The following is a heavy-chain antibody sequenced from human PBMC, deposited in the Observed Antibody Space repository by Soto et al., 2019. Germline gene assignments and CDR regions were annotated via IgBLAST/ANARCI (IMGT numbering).Heavy chain of an antibody. D-gene: IGHD3-10*01. CDR2: VYPVDSDT. CDR1: GYSFTTYW. CDR3: ARHSTSAPKAY. V-gene: IGHV5-51*01. J-gene: IGHJ4*01. Sequence: PGESLKIACKGSGYSFTTYWIAWVRQMRGKGLEWVGVVYPVDSDTRYSPSFEGHVTISVYKPISTAFLQWNSLKASDNAIYFCARHSTSAPKAYWAQGTLVTLSS.